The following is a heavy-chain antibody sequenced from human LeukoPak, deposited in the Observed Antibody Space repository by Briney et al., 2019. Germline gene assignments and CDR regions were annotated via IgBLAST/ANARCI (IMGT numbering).Heavy chain of an antibody. J-gene: IGHJ4*02. D-gene: IGHD3-3*02. CDR3: AKDISTKYRGEFDY. V-gene: IGHV3-30*01. CDR2: ISYDGSKI. CDR1: GFTFSSYF. Sequence: PGRSLRLSCAASGFTFSSYFMHWVRQAPGKGLEWVAVISYDGSKIYYADSMKGRFTISRDNAKNSLYLQMNSLRAEDTALYHCAKDISTKYRGEFDYWGQGTLVTVSS.